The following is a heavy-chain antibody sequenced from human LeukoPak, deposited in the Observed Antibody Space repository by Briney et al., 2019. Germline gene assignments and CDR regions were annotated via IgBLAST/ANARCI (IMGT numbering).Heavy chain of an antibody. Sequence: GASVKVSCKASVGTFSSYAISWVRQAPGQGREWMGRIIPIFVTANYAQKLQGRVTITTAESPSTDHMELSRLRAEDPAVYYCARGDINPRSPQFDYWGQGTLVTVSS. CDR3: ARGDINPRSPQFDY. V-gene: IGHV1-69*05. J-gene: IGHJ4*02. CDR1: VGTFSSYA. CDR2: IIPIFVTA. D-gene: IGHD2-15*01.